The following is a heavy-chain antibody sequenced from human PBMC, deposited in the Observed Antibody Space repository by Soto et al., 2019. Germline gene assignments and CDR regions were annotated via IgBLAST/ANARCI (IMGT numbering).Heavy chain of an antibody. D-gene: IGHD4-17*01. CDR2: IFYSGSA. CDR3: ARTTAVPNSLRSRYFFDY. CDR1: GGTLNSYY. Sequence: PSETLSLTCSVSGGTLNSYYWSWIRQPAGKGLEWIAYIFYSGSANYNPSLKSRVSISVDTSKNQFSLKLTSVTAADTAVYYCARTTAVPNSLRSRYFFDYWGQGTLVTVSS. V-gene: IGHV4-59*01. J-gene: IGHJ4*02.